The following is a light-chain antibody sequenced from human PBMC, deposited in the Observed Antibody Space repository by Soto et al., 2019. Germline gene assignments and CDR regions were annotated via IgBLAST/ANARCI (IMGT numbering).Light chain of an antibody. V-gene: IGKV1-5*01. CDR1: QSIGTW. CDR2: DAS. CDR3: QQYNSYWT. J-gene: IGKJ1*01. Sequence: DIQMTQSPSTLSASVGDRVTITCRASQSIGTWVAWSQQKPGTAPKLLIYDASNLESGAPTRFSGSGSGTEFTLTFSSLQPDDVATYYCQQYNSYWTFGQGTKVDIK.